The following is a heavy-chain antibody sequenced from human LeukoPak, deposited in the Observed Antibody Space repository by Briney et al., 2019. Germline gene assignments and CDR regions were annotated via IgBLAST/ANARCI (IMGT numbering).Heavy chain of an antibody. Sequence: SVKVSCKASGGTFSSYTISWVRQAPGQGLEWMGRIIPILGIANYEQKFQGRVTITADKSTSTAYMELSSLRSEDTAVYYCAGRTYYYDSSGYHWGQGTLVTVSS. J-gene: IGHJ4*02. V-gene: IGHV1-69*02. CDR1: GGTFSSYT. CDR3: AGRTYYYDSSGYH. CDR2: IIPILGIA. D-gene: IGHD3-22*01.